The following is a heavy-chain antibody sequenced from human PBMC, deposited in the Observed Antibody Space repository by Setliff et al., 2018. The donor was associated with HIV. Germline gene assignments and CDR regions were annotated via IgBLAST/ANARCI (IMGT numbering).Heavy chain of an antibody. CDR3: TRHVDSGTYIDV. J-gene: IGHJ6*03. V-gene: IGHV3-72*01. D-gene: IGHD5-18*01. CDR2: IRPKRRSSTT. CDR1: EFTLSDHY. Sequence: GGSLRLSCEASEFTLSDHYMDWVRQAPGKGPEWFGRIRPKRRSSTTEYAASVKGRFTISRDDSKNSLYLQMNSLKTEDTAVYYCTRHVDSGTYIDVWGRGTTVTVSS.